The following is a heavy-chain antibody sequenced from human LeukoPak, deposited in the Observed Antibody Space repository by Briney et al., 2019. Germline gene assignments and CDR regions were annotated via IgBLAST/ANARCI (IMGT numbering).Heavy chain of an antibody. V-gene: IGHV4-34*01. J-gene: IGHJ4*02. CDR3: ARPGSSGTEDY. CDR2: INHSGST. D-gene: IGHD6-13*01. CDR1: GGSFSGYY. Sequence: PSETLSLTCAVYGGSFSGYYWSWIRQPPGKGLEWIGEINHSGSTNYNPSLKSRVTISVDTSKNQFSLKLSSVTAADTAVYYCARPGSSGTEDYWSQGTLVTVSS.